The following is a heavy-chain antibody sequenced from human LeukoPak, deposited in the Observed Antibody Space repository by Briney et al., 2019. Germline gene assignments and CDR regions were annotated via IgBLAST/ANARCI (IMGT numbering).Heavy chain of an antibody. Sequence: TASQTLSLTCTVSGGSISSGGYYWSWIRQPPGKGLEWIGYIYHSGSTYYNPSLKSRVTISVDKSKNQFSLNLSSVTAADTAVYYCARGGDVVVPAAFDYWGQGTLVTVSS. CDR2: IYHSGST. J-gene: IGHJ4*02. CDR3: ARGGDVVVPAAFDY. D-gene: IGHD2-2*01. CDR1: GGSISSGGYY. V-gene: IGHV4-30-2*01.